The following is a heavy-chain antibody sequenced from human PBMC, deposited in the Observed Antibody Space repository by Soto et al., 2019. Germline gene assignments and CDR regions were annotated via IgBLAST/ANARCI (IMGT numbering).Heavy chain of an antibody. Sequence: VSVKVSCKASGYTFVTYGLSWVRQAPGQGLEWMGWISAYNGDTLYPQMFQGRVTMTRDTSTSTVYMELRSLRSDDTAVYYCVRERGYGSLDYWGQGTQVTVSS. CDR1: GYTFVTYG. CDR3: VRERGYGSLDY. D-gene: IGHD3-10*01. V-gene: IGHV1-18*01. J-gene: IGHJ4*02. CDR2: ISAYNGDT.